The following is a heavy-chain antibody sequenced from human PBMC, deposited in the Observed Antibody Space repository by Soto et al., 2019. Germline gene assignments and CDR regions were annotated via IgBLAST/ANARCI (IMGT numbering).Heavy chain of an antibody. D-gene: IGHD1-20*01. CDR1: GVTFSDFG. CDR2: ISYEGTNQ. CDR3: AKPRLGITPSPSES. J-gene: IGHJ5*02. Sequence: TGGPLRLSCEVSGVTFSDFGMHYVRQAPGKGLEWMAVISYEGTNQYYADSVKGRFTISRDNSKKTVYLHMNNLRPDNTATYYYAKPRLGITPSPSESWGQGTQVTVSS. V-gene: IGHV3-30*18.